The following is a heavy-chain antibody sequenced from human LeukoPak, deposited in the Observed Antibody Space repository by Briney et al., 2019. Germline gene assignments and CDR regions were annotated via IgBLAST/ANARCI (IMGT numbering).Heavy chain of an antibody. CDR2: ISGDSTI. J-gene: IGHJ4*02. V-gene: IGHV3-69-1*02. CDR3: ARSGSYYLDY. D-gene: IGHD1-26*01. Sequence: AGGSLRLSCAASGLTFSNYNMNWVRQAPGEGLEWVSYISGDSTIYYADSVKGRFTISRDNAKNSLYLQMSSLRVEDTAVYYCARSGSYYLDYWGQGSLVTVSS. CDR1: GLTFSNYN.